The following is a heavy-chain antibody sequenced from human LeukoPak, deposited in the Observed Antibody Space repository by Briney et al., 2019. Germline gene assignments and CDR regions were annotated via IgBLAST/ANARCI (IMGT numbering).Heavy chain of an antibody. V-gene: IGHV3-49*04. CDR1: GFTFGDYA. Sequence: GGSLRLSCTACGFTFGDYAMSWVRQAPGKGLEWVGFIRSKAYGGTTEYAASVKGRFTISRDDSKSIAYLQMNSLKTEDTAVYYCTINYYGSGSYVDYWGQGTPVTVSS. CDR3: TINYYGSGSYVDY. D-gene: IGHD3-10*01. J-gene: IGHJ4*02. CDR2: IRSKAYGGTT.